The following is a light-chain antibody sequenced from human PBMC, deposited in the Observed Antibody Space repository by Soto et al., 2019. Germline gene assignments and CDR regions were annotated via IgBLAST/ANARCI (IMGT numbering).Light chain of an antibody. CDR3: HQRQSWPRT. CDR2: QTS. J-gene: IGKJ1*01. V-gene: IGKV3D-20*02. Sequence: EIVLTQSPGTLSLSPGERATLSCRASQSVSSNFLAWYQEKLGQAPRLLIYQTSIRAAGIPARFSASGSGTDFTLTISDVQPEDFALYYCHQRQSWPRTFGQGTKVDI. CDR1: QSVSSNF.